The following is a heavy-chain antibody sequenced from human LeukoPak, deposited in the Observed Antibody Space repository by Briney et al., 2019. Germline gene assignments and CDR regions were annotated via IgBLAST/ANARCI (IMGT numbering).Heavy chain of an antibody. CDR3: AKILIRDTAMVPFYY. Sequence: GGSLRLSCAASGFTFSSYGMHWVRQAPGKGLEWVAFIRYDGSNKYYADSVKGRFTISRDNSKNTLYLQMNSLRAEDTAVYYCAKILIRDTAMVPFYYWGQGTLVTVSS. CDR2: IRYDGSNK. V-gene: IGHV3-30*02. J-gene: IGHJ4*02. D-gene: IGHD5-18*01. CDR1: GFTFSSYG.